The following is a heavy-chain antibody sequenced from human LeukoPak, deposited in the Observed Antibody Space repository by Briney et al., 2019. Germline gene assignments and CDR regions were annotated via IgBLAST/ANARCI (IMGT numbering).Heavy chain of an antibody. Sequence: SETLSLTCTVSGYSISSGYYWGWIRQPPGKGLEWIGSIYYSGSTYYNPSLKSRVTISVDTSKNQFSLKLSSVTAADTAVYYCARQSYYDSSGYYHYWGQGTLVTVSS. CDR3: ARQSYYDSSGYYHY. V-gene: IGHV4-38-2*02. CDR2: IYYSGST. CDR1: GYSISSGYY. J-gene: IGHJ4*02. D-gene: IGHD3-22*01.